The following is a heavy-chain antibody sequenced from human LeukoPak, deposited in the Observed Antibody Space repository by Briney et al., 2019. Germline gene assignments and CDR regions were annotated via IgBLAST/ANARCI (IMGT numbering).Heavy chain of an antibody. J-gene: IGHJ6*02. Sequence: SETLSLTCTVSGGSVSTGSYYWSWIRQPPGKGLEWIGYIYYSGSTNYNPSLKSRVTVSVDTSKNQFSLKLSSVTAADTAVYYCARDSWGYCSSISCNGGNRLRYGMDVWGQGTTVTVSS. CDR1: GGSVSTGSYY. V-gene: IGHV4-61*01. D-gene: IGHD2-2*01. CDR3: ARDSWGYCSSISCNGGNRLRYGMDV. CDR2: IYYSGST.